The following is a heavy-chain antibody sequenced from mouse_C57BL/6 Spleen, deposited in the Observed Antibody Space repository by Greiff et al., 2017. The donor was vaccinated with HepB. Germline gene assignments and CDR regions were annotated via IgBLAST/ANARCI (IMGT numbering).Heavy chain of an antibody. V-gene: IGHV1-9*01. CDR1: GYTFTGYW. CDR3: AKDRTYGPYAMDY. J-gene: IGHJ4*01. D-gene: IGHD2-10*02. Sequence: VQLQQSGAELMKPGASVKLSCKATGYTFTGYWIEWVKQRPGHGLEWIGEILPGSGSTNYNEKFKGKATFTADTSSHNAYMQLSSLTTEDSAIYYRAKDRTYGPYAMDYWGQGTSVTVSS. CDR2: ILPGSGST.